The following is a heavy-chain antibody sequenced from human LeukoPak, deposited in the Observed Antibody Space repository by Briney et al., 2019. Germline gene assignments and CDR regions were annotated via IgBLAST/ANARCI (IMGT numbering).Heavy chain of an antibody. CDR1: GYTLTELS. Sequence: GASVKVSCKVSGYTLTELSMHWVRQAPGKGLEWMGGFDPEDVETIYAQKFQARVTMTENTSTDPAYIQLSVLRSEDMAVYYCATAGLLGSSRYGSSGYYHHYYGMDVWAKGARSPSP. J-gene: IGHJ6*02. CDR3: ATAGLLGSSRYGSSGYYHHYYGMDV. CDR2: FDPEDVET. V-gene: IGHV1-24*01. D-gene: IGHD3-22*01.